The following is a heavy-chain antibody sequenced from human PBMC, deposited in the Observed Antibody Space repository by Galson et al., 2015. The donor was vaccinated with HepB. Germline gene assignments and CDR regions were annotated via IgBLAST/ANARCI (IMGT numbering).Heavy chain of an antibody. CDR1: GYTFSRYY. J-gene: IGHJ6*02. V-gene: IGHV1-46*01. CDR3: ARAGYCSGGSCPLPYYFYGMDV. Sequence: SVKVSCKASGYTFSRYYMHWVRQAPGQGLEWMGMINPSGSSTSYAQKLQGRVTMTRDTSTSTVYMELSSLRSEDTALYYCARAGYCSGGSCPLPYYFYGMDVWGQGTTVTVSS. D-gene: IGHD2-15*01. CDR2: INPSGSST.